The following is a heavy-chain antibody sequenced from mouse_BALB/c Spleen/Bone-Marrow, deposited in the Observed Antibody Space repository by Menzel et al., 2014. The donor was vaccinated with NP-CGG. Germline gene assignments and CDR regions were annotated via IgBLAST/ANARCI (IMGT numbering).Heavy chain of an antibody. CDR1: GSTFSSYT. V-gene: IGHV5-6-4*01. J-gene: IGHJ4*01. D-gene: IGHD2-3*01. Sequence: EVHLVESGGGLVKPGGSLKLSCAASGSTFSSYTMSWVRQTPEKRLEWVATITSGGGYTYYPDSVKGRFTISGDNAKSTLYLQMSSLKSENTAMYYCTRDLYDGYSYYAMDYWGQGTSVTVSS. CDR2: ITSGGGYT. CDR3: TRDLYDGYSYYAMDY.